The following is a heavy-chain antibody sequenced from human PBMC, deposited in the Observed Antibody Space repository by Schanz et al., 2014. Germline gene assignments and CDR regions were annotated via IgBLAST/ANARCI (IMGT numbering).Heavy chain of an antibody. V-gene: IGHV1-2*02. CDR3: ASDFWSGYSHYYYGLDV. J-gene: IGHJ6*02. Sequence: QVPLVQSGAEVKQPGSSVKVSCKASGGTFSSYAFSWLRQAPGQGLEWMGWINPDSGGTNYAQKFQGRVTITRDMSINTAYMELSRLRSDDSAVYYCASDFWSGYSHYYYGLDVWGQGTTVTVSS. CDR2: INPDSGGT. CDR1: GGTFSSYA. D-gene: IGHD3-3*01.